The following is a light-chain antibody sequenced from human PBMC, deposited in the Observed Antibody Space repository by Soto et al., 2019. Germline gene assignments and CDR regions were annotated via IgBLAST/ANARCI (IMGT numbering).Light chain of an antibody. CDR3: CSYAASYTLL. CDR2: DAS. CDR1: SSNVGGYNY. Sequence: QSALTQPRSVSASPGQSVTISCTGTSSNVGGYNYVSWYQQNPGKAPKLMIYDASKRPPGVPDRFSGSKSGNAAFLTISGLQAEDEADYYCCSYAASYTLLFGGGTKLTVL. V-gene: IGLV2-11*01. J-gene: IGLJ3*02.